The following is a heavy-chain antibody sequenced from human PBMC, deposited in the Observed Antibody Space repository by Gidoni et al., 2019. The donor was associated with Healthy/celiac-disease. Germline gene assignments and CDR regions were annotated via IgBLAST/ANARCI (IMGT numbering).Heavy chain of an antibody. CDR2: IFSNDEK. D-gene: IGHD6-13*01. J-gene: IGHJ6*02. CDR1: GFSLSNARMG. CDR3: ARIPGSSWPPYYYYGMDV. Sequence: QVTLKESGPVLVKPTESPTLTCTVSGFSLSNARMGVSWIRQPPGKALEWLAHIFSNDEKSYSTSLKSRLTISKDTSKSQVVLTMTNMDPVDTATYYCARIPGSSWPPYYYYGMDVWGQGTTVTVSS. V-gene: IGHV2-26*01.